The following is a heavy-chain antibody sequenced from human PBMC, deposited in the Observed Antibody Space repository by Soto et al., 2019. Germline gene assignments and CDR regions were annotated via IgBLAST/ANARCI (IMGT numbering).Heavy chain of an antibody. V-gene: IGHV4-30-2*01. J-gene: IGHJ5*02. CDR2: IYHSGST. CDR3: ARVQGP. Sequence: SETLSLTCAVSGGSISSGGYSWSRIRQPPGKGLEWIGYIYHSGSTYCNPSLKSRVTISIDRSKNQFSLKLSSVTAADTAEYYCARVQGPWGQGTLVTVSS. CDR1: GGSISSGGYS.